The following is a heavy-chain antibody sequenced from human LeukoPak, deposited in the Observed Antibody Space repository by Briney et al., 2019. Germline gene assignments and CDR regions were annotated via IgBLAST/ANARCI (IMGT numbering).Heavy chain of an antibody. CDR3: ARASQIYHYYCGMDV. CDR1: GDSLSIYY. Sequence: SETLSLTRTVSGDSLSIYYLICTPQPPGKGLEWIRYIYYSGRTKYNPALKSRVTMSGDTAKNEFSLKLTSVTAADTGVYYCARASQIYHYYCGMDVWGQGTRATVSS. CDR2: IYYSGRT. V-gene: IGHV4-59*01. J-gene: IGHJ6*02.